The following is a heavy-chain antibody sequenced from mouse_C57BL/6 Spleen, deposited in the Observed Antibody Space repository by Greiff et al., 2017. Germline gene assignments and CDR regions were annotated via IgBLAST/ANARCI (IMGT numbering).Heavy chain of an antibody. CDR3: ARARYYGSSYEFAY. Sequence: EVQLQESGPGLVKPSQSLSLTCSVTGYSITSGYYWNWIRQFPGNKLEWMGYISYDGSNNYNPSLKNRISITRDTSKNQFFLKLNSVTTEDTATYYCARARYYGSSYEFAYWGQGTLVTVSA. J-gene: IGHJ3*01. V-gene: IGHV3-6*01. CDR1: GYSITSGYY. D-gene: IGHD1-1*01. CDR2: ISYDGSN.